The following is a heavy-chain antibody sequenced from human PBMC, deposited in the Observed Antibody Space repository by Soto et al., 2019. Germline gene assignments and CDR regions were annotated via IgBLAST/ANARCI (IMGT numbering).Heavy chain of an antibody. V-gene: IGHV3-49*04. Sequence: GVLRLSCTASGFTFGDYALSWVRRAPGKGLEWVGSIRSKAYGGTPEYAASVKGRFSISRDDSKSIAYLQMNSLKTEDAAVYYCTRLPRHPLSPFDFWGQGTLVTVSS. CDR3: TRLPRHPLSPFDF. J-gene: IGHJ4*02. CDR2: IRSKAYGGTP. CDR1: GFTFGDYA.